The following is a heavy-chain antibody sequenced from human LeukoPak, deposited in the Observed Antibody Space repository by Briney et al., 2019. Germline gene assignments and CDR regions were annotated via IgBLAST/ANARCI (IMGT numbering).Heavy chain of an antibody. V-gene: IGHV4-34*01. CDR3: ARAPAMDYYYYYMDV. CDR2: INHSGST. J-gene: IGHJ6*03. CDR1: GGSFSGYY. Sequence: PSETLSLTCAVYGGSFSGYYWSWIRQPPGKGLEWIGEINHSGSTNYNPSLKSRVTMSVDTSKNQFSLKLSSVTAADTAVYYCARAPAMDYYYYYMDVWGKGTTVTISS. D-gene: IGHD1-14*01.